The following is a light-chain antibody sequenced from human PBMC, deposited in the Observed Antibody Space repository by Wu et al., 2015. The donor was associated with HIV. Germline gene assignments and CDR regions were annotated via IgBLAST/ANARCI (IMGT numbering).Light chain of an antibody. V-gene: IGKV3-20*01. J-gene: IGKJ1*01. CDR3: QQYSSSPRT. CDR1: QTVTNAY. Sequence: EVVLTQSPGTLSLSPGERATLSCRSSQTVTNAYLAWYQQKPGQAPRLLIYGATSRATGIPDRFSGSGSEKDFTLTISRVEPEDFAVYYCQQYSSSPRTFGQGTKVEIK. CDR2: GAT.